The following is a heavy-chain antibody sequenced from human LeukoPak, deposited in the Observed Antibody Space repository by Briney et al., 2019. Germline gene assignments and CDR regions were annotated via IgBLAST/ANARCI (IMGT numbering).Heavy chain of an antibody. D-gene: IGHD3-10*01. CDR1: GGTLSSYA. V-gene: IGHV1-69*01. J-gene: IGHJ4*02. Sequence: SVKVSCKASGGTLSSYAISWVRQAPGQGLEWMGGIIPIFGTANYAQKFQGRVTITADESTSTAYMELSSLRSEDTAVYYCARAYYYGSGSYYTGRLDYWGQGTLVTVSS. CDR3: ARAYYYGSGSYYTGRLDY. CDR2: IIPIFGTA.